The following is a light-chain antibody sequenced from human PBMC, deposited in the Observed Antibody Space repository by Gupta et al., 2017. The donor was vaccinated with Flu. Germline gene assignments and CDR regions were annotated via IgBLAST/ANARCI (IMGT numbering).Light chain of an antibody. J-gene: IGKJ5*01. CDR1: QTIGSN. V-gene: IGKV6-21*01. Sequence: KGKVAITCRTSQTIGSNLHWYQQKPGQSPNLLIKYASQSSSGVPSRCSGSGSGTDFTLTINSVEAEDAATYYCHQSSSFPITFGQGTRLEIK. CDR3: HQSSSFPIT. CDR2: YAS.